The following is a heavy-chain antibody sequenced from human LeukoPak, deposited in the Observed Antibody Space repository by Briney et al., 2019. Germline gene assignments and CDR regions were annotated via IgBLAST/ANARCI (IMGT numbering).Heavy chain of an antibody. Sequence: GESLKISCEGSGYNFATYWIGWVRQMPGKGLEWMGIIYPDGSDIKYSPSFQGQVTFSADRSISTAYLQWSSLKASDTAMYYCARSTWATGGDYWGQGTLVTVSS. CDR2: IYPDGSDI. CDR1: GYNFATYW. D-gene: IGHD1-1*01. V-gene: IGHV5-51*01. J-gene: IGHJ4*02. CDR3: ARSTWATGGDY.